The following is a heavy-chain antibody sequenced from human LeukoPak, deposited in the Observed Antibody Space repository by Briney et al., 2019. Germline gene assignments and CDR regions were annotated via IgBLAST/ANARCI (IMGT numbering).Heavy chain of an antibody. J-gene: IGHJ5*02. Sequence: ASVKVSCKASGYTFTSYGISWVRQAPGQGLEWMGWISAYNGNTNYAQKLQGRATMTTDTSTSTAYMELRSLRSDDTAVYYCARDLRFLEWLSNPHNWFDPWGQGTLVTVSS. CDR1: GYTFTSYG. V-gene: IGHV1-18*01. CDR2: ISAYNGNT. CDR3: ARDLRFLEWLSNPHNWFDP. D-gene: IGHD3-3*01.